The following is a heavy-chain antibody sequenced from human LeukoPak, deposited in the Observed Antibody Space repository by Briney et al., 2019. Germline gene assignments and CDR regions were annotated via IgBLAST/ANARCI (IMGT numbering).Heavy chain of an antibody. D-gene: IGHD3-22*01. Sequence: GGSLRLSCAASGFTFSSYGMHWVRQAPGKGLEWVAFIRYDGSNKYYADSVKGRFTISRDNSKNTLYLQMNSLRAEDTAVYYCAKPYYYDSIFLFDYWGQGTLVTVSS. CDR1: GFTFSSYG. CDR2: IRYDGSNK. V-gene: IGHV3-30*02. J-gene: IGHJ4*02. CDR3: AKPYYYDSIFLFDY.